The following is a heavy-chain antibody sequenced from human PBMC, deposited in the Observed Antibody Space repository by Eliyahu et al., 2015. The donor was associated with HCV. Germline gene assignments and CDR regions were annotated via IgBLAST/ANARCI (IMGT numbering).Heavy chain of an antibody. J-gene: IGHJ4*02. Sequence: QVQLVQSGAEVKKPGASVKVSCKAXGYXXXSNYIHWVXQAPGQGLEWMGIIXPSGGDTNYAQKFQGRVTMTRDTSTSTVYMELSSLRSEDTAVYYCARGIGYSSGHDWGYWGQGTLVTASS. CDR1: GYXXXSNY. CDR2: IXPSGGDT. D-gene: IGHD6-19*01. CDR3: ARGIGYSSGHDWGY. V-gene: IGHV1-46*01.